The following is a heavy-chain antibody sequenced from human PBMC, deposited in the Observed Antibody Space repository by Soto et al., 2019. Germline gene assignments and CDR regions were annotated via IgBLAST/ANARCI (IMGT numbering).Heavy chain of an antibody. J-gene: IGHJ5*02. Sequence: PSETLSLTCTVSGGSVSSVSYYWSWIRQPPGKGLEWIGYIYYSGSTNYNPSLKSRVTISVDTSKNQFSLKLSSVTAADTAVYYCARVLYGVRGVKGVGVVPWGQGTLVTVSS. D-gene: IGHD3-10*01. CDR3: ARVLYGVRGVKGVGVVP. V-gene: IGHV4-61*01. CDR1: GGSVSSVSYY. CDR2: IYYSGST.